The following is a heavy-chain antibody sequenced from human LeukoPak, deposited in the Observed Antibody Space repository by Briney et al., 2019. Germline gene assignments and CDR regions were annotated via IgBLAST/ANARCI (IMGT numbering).Heavy chain of an antibody. CDR3: AREGYSSGWFRL. J-gene: IGHJ4*02. D-gene: IGHD6-19*01. CDR1: GFTFSSYA. CDR2: ILTAGKT. V-gene: IGHV3-53*01. Sequence: GGSLRLSCAASGFTFSSYAMSWVRQAPGKGLEWVSVILTAGKTYYADSVKGRFTISRDDSKNMVYLQMNSLRAEDTAVHFCAREGYSSGWFRLWGQGTLVTVSS.